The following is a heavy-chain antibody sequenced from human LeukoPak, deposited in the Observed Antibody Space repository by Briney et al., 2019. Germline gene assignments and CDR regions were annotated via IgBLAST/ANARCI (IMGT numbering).Heavy chain of an antibody. Sequence: SETLSLTCTVSGGSISSYYWRWIRQPPGKGLEWIGLIYYSGSTNYNPSLKSRVTISVDTSKNQFSLKLSSVTAADTAVYYCARLWFGDSSWFDPWGQGTLVTVSS. V-gene: IGHV4-59*08. CDR2: IYYSGST. CDR3: ARLWFGDSSWFDP. J-gene: IGHJ5*02. CDR1: GGSISSYY. D-gene: IGHD3-10*01.